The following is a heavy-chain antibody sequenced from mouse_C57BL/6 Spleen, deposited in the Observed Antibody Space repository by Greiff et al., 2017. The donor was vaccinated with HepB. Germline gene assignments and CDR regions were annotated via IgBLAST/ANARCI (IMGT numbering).Heavy chain of an antibody. D-gene: IGHD2-10*01. Sequence: VQLVESGPGLVQPSQSLSITCTVSGFSLTSYGVHWVRQSPGKGLEWLGVIWSGGSTYYNAAFISRLSISKDNSKSQVFFKMNSLQADDTAIYYCARAYYGNYVGYWGQGTTLTVSS. V-gene: IGHV2-2*01. CDR2: IWSGGST. CDR1: GFSLTSYG. CDR3: ARAYYGNYVGY. J-gene: IGHJ2*01.